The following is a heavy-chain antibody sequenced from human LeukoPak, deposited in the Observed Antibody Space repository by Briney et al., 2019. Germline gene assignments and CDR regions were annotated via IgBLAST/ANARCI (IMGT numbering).Heavy chain of an antibody. CDR1: GGSFSVYY. CDR2: INHSGST. J-gene: IGHJ5*02. V-gene: IGHV4-34*01. CDR3: AKPGIAAAGTRNNWFDP. Sequence: PSETLSLTCAVYGGSFSVYYWSWIRQPPGKGLEGIGQINHSGSTNYNPSLKSRVTISIDTSKNQFSLRLSSVTAADTAVYYCAKPGIAAAGTRNNWFDPWGQGTLVTVSS. D-gene: IGHD6-13*01.